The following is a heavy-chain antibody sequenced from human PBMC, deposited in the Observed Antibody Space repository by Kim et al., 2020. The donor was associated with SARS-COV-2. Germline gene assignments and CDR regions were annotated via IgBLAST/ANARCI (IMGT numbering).Heavy chain of an antibody. Sequence: SETLSLTCTVSGGSISSYYWSWIRQPPGKGLEWIGYIYYSGSTNYNPSLKSRVTTSVETSKNQFSLKLSSVTAADTAVYYCARDHYSGSYEKGYYYYGMDVRGQGTTGTVSS. D-gene: IGHD1-26*01. CDR1: GGSISSYY. CDR2: IYYSGST. J-gene: IGHJ6*01. CDR3: ARDHYSGSYEKGYYYYGMDV. V-gene: IGHV4-59*13.